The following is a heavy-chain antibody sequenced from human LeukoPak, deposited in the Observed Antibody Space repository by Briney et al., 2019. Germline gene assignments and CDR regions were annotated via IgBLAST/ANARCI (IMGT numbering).Heavy chain of an antibody. D-gene: IGHD3-22*01. CDR3: ARVLTSDYYDSSGYRDY. V-gene: IGHV3-74*01. CDR1: GFTFSSYW. J-gene: IGHJ4*02. Sequence: GGPLRLSCAASGFTFSSYWMHWVRQAPGKGLVWVSRINSDGSSTSYADSVKGRFTISRDNAKNTLYLQMNSLRAEDTAVYYCARVLTSDYYDSSGYRDYWGQGTLVTVSS. CDR2: INSDGSST.